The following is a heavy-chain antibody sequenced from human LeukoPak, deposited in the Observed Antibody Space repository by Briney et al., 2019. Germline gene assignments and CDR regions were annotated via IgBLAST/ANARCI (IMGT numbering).Heavy chain of an antibody. CDR3: ARGRVISRVVDY. CDR1: GYTFTGYY. V-gene: IGHV1-2*02. D-gene: IGHD3-3*01. J-gene: IGHJ4*02. Sequence: ASVKVSCKASGYTFTGYYMHWVRQAPGQGLEWMGWINPNSGGTNYAQKFQGRVTMTRDTSISTAYMELSSLRSEDTAVYYCARGRVISRVVDYWGQGTLVTVSS. CDR2: INPNSGGT.